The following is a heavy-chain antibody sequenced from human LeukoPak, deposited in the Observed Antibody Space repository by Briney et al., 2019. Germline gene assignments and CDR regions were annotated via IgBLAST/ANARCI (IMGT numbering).Heavy chain of an antibody. J-gene: IGHJ6*02. D-gene: IGHD2-2*02. Sequence: GGSLRLSCGASGFTFSSYSMNWVRQAPGKGLEWVSSISSSSSYIYCADSVKGRFTISRDNAKNSLYLQMNSLRAEDTAVYYCARDDYCSSTSCYTGRGVGYYYGMDVWGQGTTVTVSS. CDR1: GFTFSSYS. V-gene: IGHV3-21*01. CDR3: ARDDYCSSTSCYTGRGVGYYYGMDV. CDR2: ISSSSSYI.